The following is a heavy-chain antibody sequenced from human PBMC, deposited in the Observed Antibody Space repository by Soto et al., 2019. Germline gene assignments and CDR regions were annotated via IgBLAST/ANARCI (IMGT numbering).Heavy chain of an antibody. J-gene: IGHJ4*02. CDR2: IVVGSGNT. CDR1: GFTFTSSA. V-gene: IGHV1-58*01. CDR3: AAALRFLEWLPNDY. Sequence: ASVKVSCKASGFTFTSSAVQWVRQARGQRLEWIGWIVVGSGNTNYAQKFQERVTITRDMSTSTAYMELSSLRSEDTAVYYCAAALRFLEWLPNDYWGQGTLVTVSS. D-gene: IGHD3-3*01.